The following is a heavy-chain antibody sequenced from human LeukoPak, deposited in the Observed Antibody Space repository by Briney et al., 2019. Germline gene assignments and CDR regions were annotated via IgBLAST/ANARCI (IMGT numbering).Heavy chain of an antibody. CDR3: ARRLAARPRVTDY. J-gene: IGHJ4*02. CDR1: GFTFSSYW. Sequence: PGGSLRLSCAASGFTFSSYWMSWVRQPPGKGLEWIGEINHSGSTNYNPSLKSRVTISVDTSKNQFSLKLSSVTAADTAVYYCARRLAARPRVTDYWGQGTLVTVSS. D-gene: IGHD6-6*01. V-gene: IGHV4-34*01. CDR2: INHSGST.